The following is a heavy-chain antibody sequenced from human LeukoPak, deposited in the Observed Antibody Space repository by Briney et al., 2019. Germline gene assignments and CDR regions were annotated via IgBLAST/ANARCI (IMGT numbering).Heavy chain of an antibody. CDR2: ISHDGGNE. Sequence: GGSLRLSCAVSGFTFSRYPMQWVRQAPGKGLEWVAVISHDGGNEDYTDSVKGRFTISRDNPNTTLYLQMDSLRPEDTAIYYCVSRLDVWGQGTTATVSS. CDR3: VSRLDV. J-gene: IGHJ6*02. V-gene: IGHV3-30-3*01. CDR1: GFTFSRYP. D-gene: IGHD6-6*01.